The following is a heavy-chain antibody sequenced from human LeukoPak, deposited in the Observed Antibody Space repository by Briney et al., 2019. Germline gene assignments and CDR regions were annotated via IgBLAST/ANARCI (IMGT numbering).Heavy chain of an antibody. V-gene: IGHV4-4*07. CDR2: IYTSGST. D-gene: IGHD6-6*01. CDR1: GGSISSYY. CDR3: ARVPIKEYSSSSVYYYYYMDV. Sequence: PSETLSLTCTVSGGSISSYYWSWIRQPAGKGLEWIGRIYTSGSTNYNPSLKSRVTMSVDTSKNQFSLKLSSVTAADTAVYCCARVPIKEYSSSSVYYYYYMDVWGKGTTVTVSS. J-gene: IGHJ6*03.